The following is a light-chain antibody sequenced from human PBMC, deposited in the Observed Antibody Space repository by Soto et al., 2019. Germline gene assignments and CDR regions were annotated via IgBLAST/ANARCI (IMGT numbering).Light chain of an antibody. V-gene: IGKV1-5*01. CDR1: QSISSW. CDR3: QKYKT. CDR2: DDS. Sequence: DLQMTQSPSTLSASGGDRVTITCRASQSISSWLAWYPQKLWKAPQLMIYDDSSLESGVPSRFSCSGSGTEFTLTIRSLQPDDFSTYYCQKYKTFGQGTKVEIK. J-gene: IGKJ1*01.